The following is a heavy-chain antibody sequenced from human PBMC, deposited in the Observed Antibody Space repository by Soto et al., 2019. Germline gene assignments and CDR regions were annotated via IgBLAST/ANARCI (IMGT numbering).Heavy chain of an antibody. V-gene: IGHV4-39*01. CDR2: IYYSCHT. J-gene: IGHJ5*02. D-gene: IGHD3-10*01. CDR1: GGSISSSSYY. Sequence: QLQLQESGPGLVKPSETLSLTCNVSGGSISSSSYYWGWIRQPPGKGLEWIASIYYSCHTYFNPSIKSRATRSVDTSKKQFSLKLSSVTAADTAVYCCAMSLWFGNTPNWFDPWGQGTLVTVSS. CDR3: AMSLWFGNTPNWFDP.